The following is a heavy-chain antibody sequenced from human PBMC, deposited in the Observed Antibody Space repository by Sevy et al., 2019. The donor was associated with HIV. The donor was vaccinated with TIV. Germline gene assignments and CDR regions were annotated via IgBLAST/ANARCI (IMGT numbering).Heavy chain of an antibody. J-gene: IGHJ4*02. Sequence: ASVKVSCKASGYTFTGYYMHWVRQAPGQGLEWMGRINPNSGGTNYAQKFQGRVTMTRDTCISTAYMELSRLRSDDTAVYYCARGGYSYALSPDYWGQGTLVTVSS. V-gene: IGHV1-2*06. CDR2: INPNSGGT. CDR3: ARGGYSYALSPDY. CDR1: GYTFTGYY. D-gene: IGHD5-18*01.